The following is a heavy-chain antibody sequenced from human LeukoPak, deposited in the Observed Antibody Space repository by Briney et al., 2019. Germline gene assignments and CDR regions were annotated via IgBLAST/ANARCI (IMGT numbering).Heavy chain of an antibody. CDR2: IYTSGST. D-gene: IGHD3-16*02. J-gene: IGHJ4*02. CDR1: GGSISSGSYY. CDR3: ARENGMITFGGVIATFDY. Sequence: IPSQTLSLTCTVSGGSISSGSYYWSWIRQPAGKGLECIGRIYTSGSTNYNPSLKSRVTISVDTSKNQFSLKLSSVTAADTAVYYCARENGMITFGGVIATFDYWGQGTLVTVSS. V-gene: IGHV4-61*02.